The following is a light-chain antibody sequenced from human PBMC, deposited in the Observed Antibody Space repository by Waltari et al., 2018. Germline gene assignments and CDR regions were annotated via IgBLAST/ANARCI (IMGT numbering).Light chain of an antibody. J-gene: IGLJ2*01. CDR3: YSTDSSGNHGGV. Sequence: SYELTQPPSVSVSPGQTARITCSGDALPKKYAYWYQQKSGQAPVLVIYEDSKRPSGIPERFSGSSSGTMATLTISGAQVEEEADYYCYSTDSSGNHGGVFGGGTKLTVL. CDR1: ALPKKY. CDR2: EDS. V-gene: IGLV3-10*01.